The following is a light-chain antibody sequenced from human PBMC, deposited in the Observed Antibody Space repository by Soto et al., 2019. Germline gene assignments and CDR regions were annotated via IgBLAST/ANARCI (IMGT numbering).Light chain of an antibody. CDR2: AVS. CDR3: CSYTVSGTYV. J-gene: IGLJ1*01. Sequence: QSVLTQPASVSGSPGQSITISCTGTSSDVGGYNYVSWYQQHPGKAPKLMIYAVSNRPSGVSNRFSGSKSGNTATLTISWLQAEDEADYYCCSYTVSGTYVFGTGTKVTVL. CDR1: SSDVGGYNY. V-gene: IGLV2-14*01.